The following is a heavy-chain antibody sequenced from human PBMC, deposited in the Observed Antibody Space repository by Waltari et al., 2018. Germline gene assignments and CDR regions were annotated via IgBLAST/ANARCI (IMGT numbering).Heavy chain of an antibody. CDR3: TRDSSKGY. CDR1: GFTVSSNY. J-gene: IGHJ4*02. CDR2: VYSGGST. D-gene: IGHD3-22*01. V-gene: IGHV3-66*02. Sequence: EVQLVESGGGLVQPGGSLRLYCAAPGFTVSSNYMSWVRQAPGKGRGWVSVVYSGGSTYYADSVKDRFTVSRDNSKNTLDLQMNSLRAEDTAVYYCTRDSSKGYWGQGTLVTVSS.